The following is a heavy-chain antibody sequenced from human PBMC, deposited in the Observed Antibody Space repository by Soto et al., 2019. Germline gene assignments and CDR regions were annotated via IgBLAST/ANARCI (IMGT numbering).Heavy chain of an antibody. J-gene: IGHJ5*02. V-gene: IGHV4-31*03. CDR2: VSYSGRP. Sequence: QVQLQESGPGLVKPSQTLSLTCTVSGDSISNGRYYWSWIRQHPGKALEWFGYVSYSGRPYYNPTLQRRLTISPDTSQNQCTRKLSFVTAADTAIYYCARAREYYDTEFDPWGQGALVSVSS. D-gene: IGHD3-22*01. CDR1: GDSISNGRYY. CDR3: ARAREYYDTEFDP.